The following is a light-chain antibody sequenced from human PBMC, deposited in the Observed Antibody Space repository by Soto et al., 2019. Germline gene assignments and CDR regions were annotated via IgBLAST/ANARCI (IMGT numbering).Light chain of an antibody. CDR2: GSS. J-gene: IGKJ1*01. CDR1: QSVSSSY. CDR3: QQYGDSSWT. V-gene: IGKV3-20*01. Sequence: EIVLTQSPGTLSSSPGERATLSCRASQSVSSSYLAWYQHRPGQAPRLLIYGSSRMATGIPDRFGGSGSGTDFTLTISSLEPEDFAVYYCQQYGDSSWTFGQGTQVEIK.